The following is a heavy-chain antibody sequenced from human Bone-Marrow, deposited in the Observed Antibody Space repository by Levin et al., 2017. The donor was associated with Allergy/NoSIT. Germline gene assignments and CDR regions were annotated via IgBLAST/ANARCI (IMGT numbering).Heavy chain of an antibody. CDR2: ISFNGRT. CDR1: GGSVSSRAHH. CDR3: VAGSGYQGF. D-gene: IGHD6-19*01. V-gene: IGHV4-39*01. J-gene: IGHJ4*02. Sequence: SENLSLTCTVSGGSVSSRAHHWAWIRQPPGKALEWIGCISFNGRTSYNPPLESRLTISVDTSKNQFALKVTSVTAADTAVFSCVAGSGYQGFWGQGILITVSS.